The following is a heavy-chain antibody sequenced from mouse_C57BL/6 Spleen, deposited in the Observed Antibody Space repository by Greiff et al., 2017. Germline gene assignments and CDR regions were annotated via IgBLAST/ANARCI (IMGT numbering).Heavy chain of an antibody. V-gene: IGHV1-64*01. CDR1: GYTFTSYW. CDR2: IHPNSGST. Sequence: QVQLQQPGAELVKPGASVKLSCKATGYTFTSYWMHWVKQRPGQGLEWIGMIHPNSGSTNYNEKFKSKATLTVDKSSSTAYMQLSSLTSEDSAVYYCDGYTGYFDVWGTGTTVTVSS. D-gene: IGHD2-2*01. J-gene: IGHJ1*03. CDR3: DGYTGYFDV.